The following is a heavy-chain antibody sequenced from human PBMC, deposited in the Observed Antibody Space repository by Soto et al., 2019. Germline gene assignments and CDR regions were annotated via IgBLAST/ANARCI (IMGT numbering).Heavy chain of an antibody. CDR1: GFTFSSYG. CDR3: ARDKRYSSSSAYYYYGMDV. Sequence: GGSLRLSCAASGFTFSSYGMHWVRQAPGKGLEWVAVIWYDGSNKYYADSVKGRFTISRDNSKNPLYLQMTSLRAEDTAVYYCARDKRYSSSSAYYYYGMDVWGQGTTVTVSS. D-gene: IGHD6-6*01. V-gene: IGHV3-33*01. J-gene: IGHJ6*02. CDR2: IWYDGSNK.